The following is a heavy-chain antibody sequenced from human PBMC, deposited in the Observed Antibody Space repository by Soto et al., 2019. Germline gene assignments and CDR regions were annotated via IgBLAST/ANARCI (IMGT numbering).Heavy chain of an antibody. CDR3: ARAHNYGDYEPWYFDL. CDR1: GFTFSSYG. V-gene: IGHV3-33*01. J-gene: IGHJ2*01. D-gene: IGHD4-17*01. CDR2: IWDDGSNK. Sequence: QVQLVESGGGVVQPGRSLRLSCAASGFTFSSYGMHWVRQAPGKGLEWVAVIWDDGSNKYYADSVKGRFTISRDNSKNTLYLQMNSLRAEDTAVYYCARAHNYGDYEPWYFDLWGRGTLVTVSS.